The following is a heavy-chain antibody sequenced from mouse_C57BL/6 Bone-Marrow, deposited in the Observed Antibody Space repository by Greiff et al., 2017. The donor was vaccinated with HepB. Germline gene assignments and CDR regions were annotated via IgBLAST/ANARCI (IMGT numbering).Heavy chain of an antibody. D-gene: IGHD1-1*01. Sequence: LVESGPELVKPGASVKISCKASGYSFTDYNMNWVKQSNGKSLEWIGVINPNYGTTSYNQKFKGKATLTVDQSSSTAYMQLNSLTSEDSAVYYCARPSTVVPHWYFDVWGTGTTVTVSS. V-gene: IGHV1-39*01. J-gene: IGHJ1*03. CDR2: INPNYGTT. CDR1: GYSFTDYN. CDR3: ARPSTVVPHWYFDV.